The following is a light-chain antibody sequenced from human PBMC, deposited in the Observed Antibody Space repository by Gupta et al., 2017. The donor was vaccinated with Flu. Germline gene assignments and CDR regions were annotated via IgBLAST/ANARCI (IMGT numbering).Light chain of an antibody. V-gene: IGLV3-21*02. CDR1: NIGSKS. J-gene: IGLJ3*02. CDR2: DDS. CDR3: QVWDSSGDHRAV. Sequence: SYVLTQSPSVSVAPGETARLTCAGINIGSKSVHWYQQRPGQVPVLVVYDDSGRPSGIPERLSGSNSGNTATLTIYRVEAGDEADYYCQVWDSSGDHRAVFGGGTKLTVL.